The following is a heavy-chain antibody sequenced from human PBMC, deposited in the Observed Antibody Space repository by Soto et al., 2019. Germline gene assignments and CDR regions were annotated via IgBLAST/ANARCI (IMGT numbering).Heavy chain of an antibody. CDR2: ISWNSGSI. V-gene: IGHV3-9*01. Sequence: EVQLVESGGGLVQPGRSLRLSCAASGFTFDDYAMHWVRQAPGKGLEWVSGISWNSGSIGYADSVKSRFTISRDNAKNSLYLQMNSLRAEDTALYYCARSPNGYFDLWGRGTLVTVSS. CDR3: ARSPNGYFDL. J-gene: IGHJ2*01. CDR1: GFTFDDYA.